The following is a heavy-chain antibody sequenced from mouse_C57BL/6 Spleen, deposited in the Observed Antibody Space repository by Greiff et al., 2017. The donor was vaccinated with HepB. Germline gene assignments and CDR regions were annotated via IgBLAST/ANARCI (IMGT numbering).Heavy chain of an antibody. CDR2: ILPGSGST. V-gene: IGHV1-9*01. Sequence: QVQLQQSGAELMKPGASVKLSCKATGYTFTGYWIEWVKQRPGHGLEWIGEILPGSGSTNYNEKFKGKATFTADTSSNTAYMQLSSLTTEDSAIYYCARSLGTTVVATDWYFDVWGTGTTVTVSS. CDR1: GYTFTGYW. D-gene: IGHD1-1*01. CDR3: ARSLGTTVVATDWYFDV. J-gene: IGHJ1*03.